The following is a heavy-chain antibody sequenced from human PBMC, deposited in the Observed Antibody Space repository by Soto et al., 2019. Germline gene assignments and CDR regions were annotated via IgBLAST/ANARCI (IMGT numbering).Heavy chain of an antibody. Sequence: QVQLQESGPGLVKPSQTLSLTCTVSGGSISSGGYCWSWIRQHPGEGLEWIGFMYNSGSTSYNPSLKSPATISAATSTNQFSRNLRSVTAADTAVYYWARGRDTTNVDYWGQGTLVTVSS. CDR1: GGSISSGGYC. D-gene: IGHD3-10*01. CDR3: ARGRDTTNVDY. CDR2: MYNSGST. V-gene: IGHV4-31*01. J-gene: IGHJ4*02.